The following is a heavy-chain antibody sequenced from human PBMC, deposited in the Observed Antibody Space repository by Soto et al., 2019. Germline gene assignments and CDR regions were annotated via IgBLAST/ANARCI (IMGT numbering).Heavy chain of an antibody. CDR3: ARGPYDFWSGYYFDY. D-gene: IGHD3-3*01. Sequence: SSETLSLTCAVSGGSISSGGYSWSWIRQPPGKGLEWIGYIYHSGSTYYNPSLKSRVTISVDRSKNQFSLKLSSVTAADTAVYYCARGPYDFWSGYYFDYWGQGTLVTVSS. CDR2: IYHSGST. V-gene: IGHV4-30-2*01. J-gene: IGHJ4*02. CDR1: GGSISSGGYS.